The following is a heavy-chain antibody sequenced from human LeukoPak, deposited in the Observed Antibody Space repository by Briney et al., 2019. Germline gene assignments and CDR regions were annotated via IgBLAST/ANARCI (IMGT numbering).Heavy chain of an antibody. CDR2: IYYSGST. V-gene: IGHV4-39*01. Sequence: SETLSLTCTVSGGSISSSSYYWGWIRQPPGKGLEWIGSIYYSGSTYYNPSLKSRVTISVVTSKNQFSLKLSSVTAADTAVYYCARQYRYSSSWDLGNFDYWGQGTLVTVSS. J-gene: IGHJ4*02. D-gene: IGHD6-13*01. CDR3: ARQYRYSSSWDLGNFDY. CDR1: GGSISSSSYY.